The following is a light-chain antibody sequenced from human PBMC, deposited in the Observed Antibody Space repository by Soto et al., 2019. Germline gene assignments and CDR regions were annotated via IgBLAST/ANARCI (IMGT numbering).Light chain of an antibody. CDR1: SSDVGSYKF. J-gene: IGLJ2*01. V-gene: IGLV2-23*01. CDR2: EGS. Sequence: QSALTQPASMSGSPGQSITISCTGTSSDVGSYKFVSWYQQHPVKAPKLMIYEGSKRPSGVSNRFSGSKSGNTASLTISGLQAEDEADYYCCSYAGSSTLVFGGGTKLTVL. CDR3: CSYAGSSTLV.